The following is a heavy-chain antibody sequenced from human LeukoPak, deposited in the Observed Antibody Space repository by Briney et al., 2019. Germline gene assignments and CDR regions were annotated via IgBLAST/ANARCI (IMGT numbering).Heavy chain of an antibody. Sequence: PSVKVSCKASGYSFTSYGFSWVRPAPGQGLEWMGWISAYNGNTNYAQKLQGRVTMTTDTYTSTAYMELRSLRSDDTAVYYCARDRRGSSNYYGSGGNYYYYYYMDVWGKGTTVTISS. CDR1: GYSFTSYG. V-gene: IGHV1-18*01. CDR3: ARDRRGSSNYYGSGGNYYYYYYMDV. D-gene: IGHD3-10*01. CDR2: ISAYNGNT. J-gene: IGHJ6*03.